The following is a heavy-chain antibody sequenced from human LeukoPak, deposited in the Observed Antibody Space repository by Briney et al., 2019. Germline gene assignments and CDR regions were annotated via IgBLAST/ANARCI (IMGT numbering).Heavy chain of an antibody. D-gene: IGHD2-15*01. CDR2: IHYSGTT. Sequence: PSETLSLTRTVSGYSISSGYYWGWIRQPPGKGLEWIGSIHYSGTTYYNPSLKSRVTISVDTSKNQFSLKLSSVTAADTAVYYCARAGCSGGSCYGSRGAFDIWGQGTMVTVSS. CDR1: GYSISSGYY. CDR3: ARAGCSGGSCYGSRGAFDI. V-gene: IGHV4-38-2*02. J-gene: IGHJ3*02.